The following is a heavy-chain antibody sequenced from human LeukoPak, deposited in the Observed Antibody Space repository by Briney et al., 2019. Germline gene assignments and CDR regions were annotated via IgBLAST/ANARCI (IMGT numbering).Heavy chain of an antibody. J-gene: IGHJ4*02. CDR2: NYYSGST. CDR1: GGSISSYY. V-gene: IGHV4-59*01. D-gene: IGHD6-19*01. CDR3: ARRYSSGWYYFDY. Sequence: PSETLSLTCTVSGGSISSYYWSWIRQPPGKGLEWIGYNYYSGSTNYNPSLKSRVTRSIDTSKNQSSLKLSSVTAADTAVYYCARRYSSGWYYFDYWGQGTLVTVSS.